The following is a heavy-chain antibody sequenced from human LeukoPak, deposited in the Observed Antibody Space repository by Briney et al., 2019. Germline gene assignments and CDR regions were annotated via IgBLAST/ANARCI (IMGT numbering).Heavy chain of an antibody. CDR2: IYYSGST. Sequence: SQTLSLTCAVSGGSISGGGYYWSWIRQPPGKGLEWVGYIYYSGSTNYNPSLKSRVTISVDTSKNQFSLKLSSVTAADTAVYYCARIEYSSSLEYYYYGMDVWGQGTTVTVSS. J-gene: IGHJ6*02. D-gene: IGHD6-6*01. CDR3: ARIEYSSSLEYYYYGMDV. V-gene: IGHV4-61*08. CDR1: GGSISGGGYY.